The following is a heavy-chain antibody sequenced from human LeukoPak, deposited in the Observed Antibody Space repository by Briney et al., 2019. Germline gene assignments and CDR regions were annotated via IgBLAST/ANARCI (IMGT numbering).Heavy chain of an antibody. J-gene: IGHJ4*02. Sequence: GGSLRLSCVASGFTFSNYWMSWVRQAPGKGLEWVGNIKQDGSETYYVDSVKGRFTISRDNAKNSLYLQMNSLRAEDTAIYYCATGRAAHLFDYWGQGILVTVSS. CDR2: IKQDGSET. D-gene: IGHD6-6*01. V-gene: IGHV3-7*01. CDR3: ATGRAAHLFDY. CDR1: GFTFSNYW.